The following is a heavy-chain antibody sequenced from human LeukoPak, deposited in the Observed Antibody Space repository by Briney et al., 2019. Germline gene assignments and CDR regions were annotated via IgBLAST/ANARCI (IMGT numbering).Heavy chain of an antibody. J-gene: IGHJ6*02. CDR3: AKGHGDYYYYGMDV. CDR1: GFTFDDYA. Sequence: PGGSLRLSCAASGFTFDDYAMHWVRQAPGKGLEWVSGISWNSGSIGYADSVKGRFTISRDNAKNSLYLQMNSLRAEDTALYYCAKGHGDYYYYGMDVWGQGNTVTVSS. V-gene: IGHV3-9*01. D-gene: IGHD4-17*01. CDR2: ISWNSGSI.